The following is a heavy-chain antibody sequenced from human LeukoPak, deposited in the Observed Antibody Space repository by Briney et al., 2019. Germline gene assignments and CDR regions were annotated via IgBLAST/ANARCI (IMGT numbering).Heavy chain of an antibody. Sequence: GGSLRLSRAASGFTFSDYYMSWIRQAPGKGLEWVAYISSSGSTIYYADSVKGRFTISRDNAKNSLYLQMNSLRAEDTAVYYCARGITIFGVADYYMDVWGKGTTVTVSS. CDR3: ARGITIFGVADYYMDV. CDR1: GFTFSDYY. CDR2: ISSSGSTI. D-gene: IGHD3-3*01. V-gene: IGHV3-11*01. J-gene: IGHJ6*03.